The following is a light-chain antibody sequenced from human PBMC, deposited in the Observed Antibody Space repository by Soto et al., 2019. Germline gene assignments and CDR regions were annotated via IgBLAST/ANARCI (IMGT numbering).Light chain of an antibody. Sequence: QSALTQPASVSGTPGQSITISCTGSNSDVGIYDFVSWYQHHPGRAPKLIVSEVSHRPSGVPDRFSGSKSGTSASLAITGLQAEDEADYYCQSYDSNLRAYVFGTGTKVTVL. CDR1: NSDVGIYDF. V-gene: IGLV2-14*01. J-gene: IGLJ1*01. CDR3: QSYDSNLRAYV. CDR2: EVS.